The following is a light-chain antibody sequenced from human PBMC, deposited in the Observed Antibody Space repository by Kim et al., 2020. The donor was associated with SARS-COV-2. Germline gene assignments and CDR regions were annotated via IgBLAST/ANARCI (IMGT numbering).Light chain of an antibody. CDR3: HQRYNWLT. J-gene: IGKJ4*01. CDR1: QSVSSY. CDR2: DAS. V-gene: IGKV3-11*01. Sequence: EIVLTQSPATLSLSPGERATLSCRASQSVSSYLAWYQQKPGQAPRLLIYDASNRATGIPARFSGSGSGTDFTLTISSLEPEDVAVYYWHQRYNWLTFGGGTKVEIK.